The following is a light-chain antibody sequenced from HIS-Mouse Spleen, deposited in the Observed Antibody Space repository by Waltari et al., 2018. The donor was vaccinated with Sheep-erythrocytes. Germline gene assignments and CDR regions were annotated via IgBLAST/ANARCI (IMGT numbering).Light chain of an antibody. CDR1: SSDVGGYNY. CDR3: CSYAGSYNHV. J-gene: IGLJ1*01. Sequence: QSALTQPRSVSGSPGQSVTIPCTGTSSDVGGYNYVSWYQKNPGKAPKLMIYDVSKRPSGVPDRFSGSKSGNTASLTISGLQAEDEADYYCCSYAGSYNHVFATGTKVTVL. CDR2: DVS. V-gene: IGLV2-11*01.